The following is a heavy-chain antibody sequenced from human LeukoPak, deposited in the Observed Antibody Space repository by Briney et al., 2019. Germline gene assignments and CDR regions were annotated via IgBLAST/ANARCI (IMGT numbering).Heavy chain of an antibody. J-gene: IGHJ3*02. CDR2: MHYSGST. CDR1: GGSISNSGYY. CDR3: AAPAYIVVGPDGELTGYAFEI. D-gene: IGHD2-2*01. Sequence: SETLSLTCTVSGGSISNSGYYWGWIRQPPGKGLEWIGSMHYSGSTYYNASLKSRVTISVDTSKNQFSLKLTSVTAADTAVYFRAAPAYIVVGPDGELTGYAFEIWGQGTMVTVSS. V-gene: IGHV4-39*01.